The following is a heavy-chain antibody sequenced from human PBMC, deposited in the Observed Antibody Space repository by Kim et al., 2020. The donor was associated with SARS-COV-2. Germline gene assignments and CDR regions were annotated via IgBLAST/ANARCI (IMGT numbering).Heavy chain of an antibody. V-gene: IGHV1-2*06. J-gene: IGHJ4*02. D-gene: IGHD3-22*01. CDR3: ASGYYDSSGYYFDY. CDR1: GYTFTGYY. CDR2: INPNSGGT. Sequence: ASVKVSCKASGYTFTGYYMHWVRQAPGQGLEWMGRINPNSGGTNYAQKFQGRVTMTRDTSISTAYMELSRLRSDDTAVYYCASGYYDSSGYYFDYWGQGTLVTVSS.